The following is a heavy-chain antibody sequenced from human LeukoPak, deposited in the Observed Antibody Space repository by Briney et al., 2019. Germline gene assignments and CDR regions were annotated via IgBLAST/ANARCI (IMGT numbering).Heavy chain of an antibody. CDR1: GFTFSSYA. D-gene: IGHD6-19*01. CDR3: AKVRGAVAGSGLDY. CDR2: ISGSGGST. Sequence: GGSLRLSCAASGFTFSSYAMNWVRQAPGKGLEWVSVISGSGGSTYYADSMKGRFTVSRDNSKNTLYLQMNSLRAEDTALYYCAKVRGAVAGSGLDYWGQGTLVTVSS. V-gene: IGHV3-23*01. J-gene: IGHJ4*02.